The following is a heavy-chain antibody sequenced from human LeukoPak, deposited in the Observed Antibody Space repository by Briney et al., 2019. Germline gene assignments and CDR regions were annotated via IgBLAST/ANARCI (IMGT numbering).Heavy chain of an antibody. Sequence: PGGSLRLSCTASGFTFGDYAMSWFRQAPGKGLEWVGFIRSKAYGGTTEYAASVKGRFTISRDDSKSIAYLQMNSLKTEDTAVYYCTMTAYGDNIDYWGRGTLVTVSS. CDR2: IRSKAYGGTT. CDR1: GFTFGDYA. J-gene: IGHJ4*02. V-gene: IGHV3-49*03. CDR3: TMTAYGDNIDY. D-gene: IGHD4-17*01.